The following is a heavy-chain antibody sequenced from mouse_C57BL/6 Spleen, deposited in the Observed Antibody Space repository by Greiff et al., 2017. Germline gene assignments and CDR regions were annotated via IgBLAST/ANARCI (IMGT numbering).Heavy chain of an antibody. J-gene: IGHJ4*01. CDR3: TRADYDYDGPYAMDY. Sequence: EVQLVESGEGLVKPGGSLKLSCAASGFTFSSYAMSWVRQTPEKRLEWVAYISSGGDYIYYADTVKGRFTISRDNARNTLYLQMSSLKSEDTAMYYCTRADYDYDGPYAMDYWGQGTSVTVSS. V-gene: IGHV5-9-1*02. D-gene: IGHD2-4*01. CDR1: GFTFSSYA. CDR2: ISSGGDYI.